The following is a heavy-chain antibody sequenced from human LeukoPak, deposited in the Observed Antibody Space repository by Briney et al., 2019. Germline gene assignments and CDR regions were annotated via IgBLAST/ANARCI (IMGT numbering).Heavy chain of an antibody. D-gene: IGHD3-22*01. Sequence: SETLSLTCTVYGGSISSSSYYWGWIRQPPGKGLEWIGSIYYSGSTYYNPSLKSRVTISVDTSKNQFSLKLSSVTAADTAVYYCAREDYYDSSGYYSFDYWGQGTLVTVSS. J-gene: IGHJ4*02. CDR2: IYYSGST. CDR3: AREDYYDSSGYYSFDY. CDR1: GGSISSSSYY. V-gene: IGHV4-39*07.